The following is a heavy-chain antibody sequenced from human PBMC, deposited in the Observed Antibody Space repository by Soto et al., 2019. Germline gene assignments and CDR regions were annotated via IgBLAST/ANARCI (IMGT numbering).Heavy chain of an antibody. V-gene: IGHV1-8*01. Sequence: EASVKVSCTASGYTFTSYDSNWVRQATGQGLEWMGWMNPNSGNTGYAQKFQGRVTMTRNTSISTAYMELSSLRSEDTAVYYCARIDYYGSGSYYLTPGSYYYYMDVWGEGTTVTVSS. J-gene: IGHJ6*03. CDR1: GYTFTSYD. D-gene: IGHD3-10*01. CDR2: MNPNSGNT. CDR3: ARIDYYGSGSYYLTPGSYYYYMDV.